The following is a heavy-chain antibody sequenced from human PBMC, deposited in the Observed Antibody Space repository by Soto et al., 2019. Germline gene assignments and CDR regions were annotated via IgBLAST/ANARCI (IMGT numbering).Heavy chain of an antibody. CDR2: IFPGDSDT. D-gene: IGHD3-10*01. Sequence: EVQLVQSGAEVKKPEESLKISCKGSGYSFTSYWIAWVRLMPGKGLEWMGIIFPGDSDTRYSPSFQGQVTISADKSISTAYLQWSSLKASDTAMYYCARTPMVRGVIHFDFWGQGTLVTVSS. V-gene: IGHV5-51*03. CDR3: ARTPMVRGVIHFDF. CDR1: GYSFTSYW. J-gene: IGHJ4*02.